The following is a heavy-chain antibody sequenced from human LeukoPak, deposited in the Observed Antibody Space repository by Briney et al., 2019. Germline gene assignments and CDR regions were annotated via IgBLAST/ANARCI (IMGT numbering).Heavy chain of an antibody. CDR3: AKEIHSNYYYGMDV. J-gene: IGHJ6*02. Sequence: GGSLRLSCAASGFTFNNYAMSWVRQAPGKGLEWVSAISGGSTYYADSVKGRFTISRDNSKNTLYLQMNSLRAEDTALYYCAKEIHSNYYYGMDVWGQGTTVTVSS. D-gene: IGHD4-11*01. CDR2: ISGGST. V-gene: IGHV3-23*01. CDR1: GFTFNNYA.